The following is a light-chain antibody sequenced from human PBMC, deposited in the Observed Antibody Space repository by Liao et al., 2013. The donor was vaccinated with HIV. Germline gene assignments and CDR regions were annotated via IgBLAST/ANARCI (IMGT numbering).Light chain of an antibody. CDR3: QAWDRSADVV. V-gene: IGLV3-21*01. CDR1: DIRSRS. Sequence: SSVLTQPPSVSVAPGRTATMTCVGTDIRSRSVHWFQQKPGQAPVLVVYFASDRPSGIPERISGSNSGNTATLTISGTQAMDEADYFCQAWDRSADVVFGGGTKLTVL. CDR2: FAS. J-gene: IGLJ3*02.